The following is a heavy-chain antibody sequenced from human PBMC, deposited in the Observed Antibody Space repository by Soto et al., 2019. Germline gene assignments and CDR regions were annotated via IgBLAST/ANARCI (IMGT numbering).Heavy chain of an antibody. CDR2: INSDGSST. J-gene: IGHJ4*02. V-gene: IGHV3-74*01. CDR3: ARDPDYGDYVPQYYFDY. D-gene: IGHD4-17*01. Sequence: PGGSLRLSCAASGLTFSSYGVHWVRQAPGKGLVWVSRINSDGSSTSYADSVKGRFTISRDNAKNTLYLQMNSLRAEDTAVYYCARDPDYGDYVPQYYFDYWGQGTLVTVS. CDR1: GLTFSSYG.